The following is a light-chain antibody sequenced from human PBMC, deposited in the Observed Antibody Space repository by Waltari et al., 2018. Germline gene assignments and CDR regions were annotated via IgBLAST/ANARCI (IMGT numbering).Light chain of an antibody. CDR2: EVS. J-gene: IGKJ2*03. V-gene: IGKV2-30*02. CDR1: QSLVHSNGNTY. CDR3: GQGTHLPYS. Sequence: DVVMTQSPLSLPITPGQPASISCRSSQSLVHSNGNTYLSWYQQKPGQPPRRLIYEVSNQDSGVPDRFSGSGEGTDFTLKISRVEAEDVGVYYCGQGTHLPYSFGQGTKVEIK.